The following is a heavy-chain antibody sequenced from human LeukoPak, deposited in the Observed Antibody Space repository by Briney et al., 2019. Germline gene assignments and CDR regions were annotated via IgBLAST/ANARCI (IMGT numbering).Heavy chain of an antibody. D-gene: IGHD2-15*01. V-gene: IGHV3-30*02. CDR1: GFTFSNYG. CDR3: ARGAYCRGGRCPAGFDY. CDR2: IRYDGSNK. Sequence: GGSLRLSCAASGFTFSNYGMHWVRQAPGKGLEWVAFIRYDGSNKDYADSVKGRFTISRDNSKNTLYLQMNSLKIEDTAVYYCARGAYCRGGRCPAGFDYWGQGTLVTVSS. J-gene: IGHJ4*02.